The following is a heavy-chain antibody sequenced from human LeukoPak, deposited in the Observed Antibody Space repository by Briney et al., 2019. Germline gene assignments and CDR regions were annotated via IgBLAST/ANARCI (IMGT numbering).Heavy chain of an antibody. J-gene: IGHJ4*02. Sequence: GGSLRLSCAGSGFTFSDFWMTWVRQTPGKGLEWVANIKPDGSDKYYVDSVKGRFTISRDNAKNSLFLQMNSLRAEDTAVYYCGRKYSGVDYWGQGTLVTVSS. V-gene: IGHV3-7*01. CDR1: GFTFSDFW. CDR2: IKPDGSDK. D-gene: IGHD1-26*01. CDR3: GRKYSGVDY.